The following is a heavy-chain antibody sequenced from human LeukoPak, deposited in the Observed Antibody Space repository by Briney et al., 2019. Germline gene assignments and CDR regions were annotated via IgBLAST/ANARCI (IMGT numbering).Heavy chain of an antibody. CDR2: INHSEST. J-gene: IGHJ4*02. CDR1: GGSFSGYY. Sequence: PSETLSLTCAVYGGSFSGYYWSWIRQPPGKGLEWIGEINHSESTNYNPSLRSRVTISIDTSKNQFSLRLSSVTAADTAVYYCARKSATMWSPLHYWGQAALVTVSS. CDR3: ARKSATMWSPLHY. V-gene: IGHV4-34*01. D-gene: IGHD5-24*01.